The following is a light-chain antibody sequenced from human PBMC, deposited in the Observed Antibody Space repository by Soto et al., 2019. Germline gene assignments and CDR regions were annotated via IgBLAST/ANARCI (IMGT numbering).Light chain of an antibody. V-gene: IGKV3-11*01. J-gene: IGKJ5*01. CDR1: QSVSSE. CDR2: GAS. CDR3: QQRSNWPPFT. Sequence: EIVLTQSPGTLSLSPGERASLSCRASQSVSSEKLAWYQQKPGQAPRLLIFGASGRATGIPARFSGSGSGTDFTLTISSLEPEDFAVYYCQQRSNWPPFTFGQGTRWRL.